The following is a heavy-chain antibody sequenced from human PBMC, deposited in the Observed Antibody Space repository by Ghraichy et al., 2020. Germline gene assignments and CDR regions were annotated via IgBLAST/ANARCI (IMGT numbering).Heavy chain of an antibody. J-gene: IGHJ6*02. CDR1: QYPFTGYY. CDR3: AKASYSSAWNQDHYGMDV. Sequence: ASVKVSCKASQYPFTGYYTHWVRQAPGQGLEWMGRINPNSGDTNYAQKFQVRVTMTRDTSISTAYMELSRLISDDTAIYYCAKASYSSAWNQDHYGMDVWGQGTTVTVSS. V-gene: IGHV1-2*06. D-gene: IGHD6-19*01. CDR2: INPNSGDT.